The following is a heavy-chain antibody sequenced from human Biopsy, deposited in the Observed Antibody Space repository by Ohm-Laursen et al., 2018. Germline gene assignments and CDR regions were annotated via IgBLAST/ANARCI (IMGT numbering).Heavy chain of an antibody. CDR2: IYDRGSTA. Sequence: GTLSLTCTVSGDSISSFYWTWIRQPPGQGLEYIGYIYDRGSTANYNPSLESRVTMSVDMPKNQFSLKLRSVTAADTAIYYCARGMRSSGWPYFDSWGQGTLVTVSS. D-gene: IGHD6-19*01. CDR1: GDSISSFY. CDR3: ARGMRSSGWPYFDS. J-gene: IGHJ4*02. V-gene: IGHV4-59*01.